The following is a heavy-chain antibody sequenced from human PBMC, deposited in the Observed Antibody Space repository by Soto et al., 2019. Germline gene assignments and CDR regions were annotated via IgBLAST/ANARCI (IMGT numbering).Heavy chain of an antibody. CDR3: ASTRMIVALFDY. D-gene: IGHD3-22*01. J-gene: IGHJ4*02. Sequence: QVQLQESGPGLVKPSETLSLTCTVSGGSISSYYWSWIRQPPGKGLEWIGYIYYSGSTNYNPSLKRRIPISLDTSKIQFSLKLSSVTAADTAVYYCASTRMIVALFDYWGQGTLVTVSS. CDR1: GGSISSYY. CDR2: IYYSGST. V-gene: IGHV4-59*08.